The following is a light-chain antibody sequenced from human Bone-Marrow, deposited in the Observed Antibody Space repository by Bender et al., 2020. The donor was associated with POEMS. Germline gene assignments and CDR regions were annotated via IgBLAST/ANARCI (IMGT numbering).Light chain of an antibody. Sequence: QSALTQPASVSGSPGQSITISCTGTSSDVGGYNYVSWYQQHPGKAPKLMIYDVTNRPPGISNRFSGSKSGITASLTISGLQAEDEADYYCSSYTAYTTLVFGGGTKVTVL. CDR3: SSYTAYTTLV. CDR1: SSDVGGYNY. J-gene: IGLJ3*02. CDR2: DVT. V-gene: IGLV2-14*01.